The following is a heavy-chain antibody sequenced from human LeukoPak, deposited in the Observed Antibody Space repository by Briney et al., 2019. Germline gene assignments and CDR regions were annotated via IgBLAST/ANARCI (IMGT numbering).Heavy chain of an antibody. V-gene: IGHV5-10-1*01. CDR2: IDPSDSYT. J-gene: IGHJ4*02. CDR3: ARLGDYYDSSGPEYYLDY. CDR1: GYSFTSYW. Sequence: GESLKISCKGSGYSFTSYWISWVRQMPGKGLEWMGRIDPSDSYTNYSPSFQGHVTISADKSISTAYLQWSSLKASDTAMYYCARLGDYYDSSGPEYYLDYWGQGTLVTVSS. D-gene: IGHD3-22*01.